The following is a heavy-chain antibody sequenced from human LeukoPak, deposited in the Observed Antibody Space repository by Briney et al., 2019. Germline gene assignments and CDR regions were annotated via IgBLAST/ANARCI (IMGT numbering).Heavy chain of an antibody. D-gene: IGHD1-26*01. CDR2: MSYDGSNN. J-gene: IGHJ4*02. Sequence: GGSLSLSCAASGFTFSSYAMHWVRQAPATGLEWVAVMSYDGSNNYYADSVKGRFTISRDNSKNTLYLQMNSLRAEDTAVYYCARSSGSYWIYDYWGQGTLVTVSS. CDR1: GFTFSSYA. V-gene: IGHV3-30*04. CDR3: ARSSGSYWIYDY.